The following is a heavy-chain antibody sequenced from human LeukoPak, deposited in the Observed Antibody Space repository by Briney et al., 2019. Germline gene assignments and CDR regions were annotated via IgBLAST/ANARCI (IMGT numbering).Heavy chain of an antibody. CDR3: ARGFGSSWFYFDY. J-gene: IGHJ4*02. Sequence: GGSLRLSCAASGFSLSAYSMNWVRQAPGKGLEWVSYISASGNTIYYADFVKGRFTISRDNAESSLYLQMDSLRAEDTAVYYCARGFGSSWFYFDYWGQGTLVTVSS. CDR2: ISASGNTI. V-gene: IGHV3-48*04. CDR1: GFSLSAYS. D-gene: IGHD6-13*01.